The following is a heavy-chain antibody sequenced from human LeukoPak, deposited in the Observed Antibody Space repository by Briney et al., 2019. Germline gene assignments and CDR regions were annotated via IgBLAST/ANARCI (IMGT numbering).Heavy chain of an antibody. V-gene: IGHV1-69*01. CDR1: GGTFSSYA. J-gene: IGHJ6*03. Sequence: SVKVSCKASGGTFSSYAISWVRQAPGQGLEWMGGIIPIFGTANYAQKFQGRVTITADESTSTAYMELSSLRSEDTAVYYCARARCSSTSCPLNYYYMDVWGKGTTVTVSS. CDR2: IIPIFGTA. D-gene: IGHD2-2*01. CDR3: ARARCSSTSCPLNYYYMDV.